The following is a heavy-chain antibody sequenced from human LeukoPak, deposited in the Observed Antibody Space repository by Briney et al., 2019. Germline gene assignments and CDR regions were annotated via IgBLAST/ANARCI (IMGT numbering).Heavy chain of an antibody. Sequence: SETLSLTCAVSGYSISSGYYWGWIRQPPGKGLEWIGNTYSSGSTNYNPSLKSRVTISLDTSKNQFSLKMSSVTAADTAVYYCAKDWELGSWGQGTLVTVSS. D-gene: IGHD1-26*01. CDR3: AKDWELGS. J-gene: IGHJ5*02. V-gene: IGHV4-38-2*02. CDR1: GYSISSGYY. CDR2: TYSSGST.